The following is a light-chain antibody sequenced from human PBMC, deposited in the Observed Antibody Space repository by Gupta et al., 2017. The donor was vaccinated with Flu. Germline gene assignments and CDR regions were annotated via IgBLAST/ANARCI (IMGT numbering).Light chain of an antibody. CDR2: DAS. CDR3: QQRSGLPMYT. Sequence: EIVFTQSTATLSLSPGDRAILSCRASQIVNIYLPWYQQKPGQPPRLLMFDASKRAAGIPDRGSGSGSGTDFTLTISTLEPEDFAVYYCQQRSGLPMYTFGQGTKLE. CDR1: QIVNIY. V-gene: IGKV3-11*01. J-gene: IGKJ2*01.